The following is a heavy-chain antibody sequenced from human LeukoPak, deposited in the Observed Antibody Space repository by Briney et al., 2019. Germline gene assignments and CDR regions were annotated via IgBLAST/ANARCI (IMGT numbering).Heavy chain of an antibody. CDR2: IIPIFGTA. D-gene: IGHD2-2*01. V-gene: IGHV1-69*13. CDR1: GGTFSSYA. Sequence: SVTVSCKASGGTFSSYAISWVRQAPGQGLEWMGGIIPIFGTASYAQKFQGRVTITADESTSTAYMELSSLRSEDTAVYYCARQGKLRLLLWFDPWGQGTLVTVSS. CDR3: ARQGKLRLLLWFDP. J-gene: IGHJ5*02.